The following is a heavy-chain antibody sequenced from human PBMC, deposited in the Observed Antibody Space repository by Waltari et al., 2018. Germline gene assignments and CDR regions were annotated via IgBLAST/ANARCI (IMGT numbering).Heavy chain of an antibody. CDR1: GGSISSYY. Sequence: QVQLQESGPGLVKPSETLSLTCTVSGGSISSYYWSWIRQPAGQGLEWIGRIYTSGSTNYNPSLKSRVTMSVDTSKNQFSLKLSSVTAADTAVYYCARDPVHCSSTSCYSYWYFDLWGRGTLDTVSS. V-gene: IGHV4-4*07. J-gene: IGHJ2*01. CDR2: IYTSGST. D-gene: IGHD2-2*01. CDR3: ARDPVHCSSTSCYSYWYFDL.